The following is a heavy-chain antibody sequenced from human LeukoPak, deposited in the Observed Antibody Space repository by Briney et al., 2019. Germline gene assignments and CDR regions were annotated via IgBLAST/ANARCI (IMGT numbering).Heavy chain of an antibody. J-gene: IGHJ6*02. CDR2: IYPGDSDT. CDR1: GYSFTSYW. V-gene: IGHV5-51*01. Sequence: GESLKISCKGSGYSFTSYWIGWVRQMPGKGLEWMWIIYPGDSDTRYSPSFQGQVTISADKSISTAYLQWSSLKASDTAMYYCARHKDCSSTSCYDYYYYGMDVWGQGTTVTVSS. CDR3: ARHKDCSSTSCYDYYYYGMDV. D-gene: IGHD2-2*01.